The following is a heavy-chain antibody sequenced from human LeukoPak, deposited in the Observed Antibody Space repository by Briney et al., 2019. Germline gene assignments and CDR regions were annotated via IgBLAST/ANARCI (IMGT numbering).Heavy chain of an antibody. J-gene: IGHJ4*02. CDR2: IYTSGST. CDR3: ARDRGYSNSPLDY. D-gene: IGHD4-11*01. V-gene: IGHV4-4*07. CDR1: GGSISSHY. Sequence: SETLSLTCTVSGGSISSHYWSWIRQTAGKGLEWIGRIYTSGSTNYNPSLMSRVTMSVDTSKNQFSLKLSSMTAADTAVYYCARDRGYSNSPLDYWGQGTLVTVSS.